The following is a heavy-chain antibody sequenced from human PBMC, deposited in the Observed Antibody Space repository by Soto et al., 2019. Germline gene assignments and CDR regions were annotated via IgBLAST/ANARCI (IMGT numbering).Heavy chain of an antibody. Sequence: PGGSLRLSCAASGFTFSSYWMSWVRQAPGKGLEWVANIKQDGSEKYYVDSVKGRFTISRDNAKNSLYLQMNSLRAEDTAVYYCATDIVVVAAATMNTEFDYWGQGTLVTVSS. V-gene: IGHV3-7*03. CDR1: GFTFSSYW. D-gene: IGHD2-15*01. CDR2: IKQDGSEK. CDR3: ATDIVVVAAATMNTEFDY. J-gene: IGHJ4*02.